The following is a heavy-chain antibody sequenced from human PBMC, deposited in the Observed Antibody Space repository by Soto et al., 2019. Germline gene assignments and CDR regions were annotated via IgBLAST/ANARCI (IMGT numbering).Heavy chain of an antibody. J-gene: IGHJ5*02. CDR3: AKFPRGNYEPS. V-gene: IGHV3-30*18. CDR2: LSYDGSEK. CDR1: GFTFKNYG. D-gene: IGHD3-3*01. Sequence: GGSLRLSCVVSGFTFKNYGMHWVRQSPGKGLEWVSVLSYDGSEKDYAASVRGRFTISRDNSKNTLYLQMNSLRTEDTAIYYCAKFPRGNYEPSWGQGTLVTVSS.